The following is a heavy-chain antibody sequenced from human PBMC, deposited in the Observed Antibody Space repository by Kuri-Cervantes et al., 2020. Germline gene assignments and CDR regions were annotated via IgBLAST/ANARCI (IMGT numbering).Heavy chain of an antibody. CDR3: AKTGRTADAFDI. J-gene: IGHJ3*02. CDR1: GFTFSSYA. D-gene: IGHD1-14*01. V-gene: IGHV3-23*01. Sequence: GESLKISCAASGFTFSSYAMSWVRQAPGKGLEWVSAISGSGGSTYYADSVKGRFTISRDNSKNTLYLQMNSLRAEDAAVYYCAKTGRTADAFDIWGQGTTVTVSS. CDR2: ISGSGGST.